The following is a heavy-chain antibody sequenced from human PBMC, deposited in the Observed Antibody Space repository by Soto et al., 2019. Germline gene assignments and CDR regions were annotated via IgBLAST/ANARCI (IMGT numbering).Heavy chain of an antibody. J-gene: IGHJ4*02. V-gene: IGHV2-5*02. CDR2: IYWDDDK. CDR3: AHVFNSNSGSYRYFDY. D-gene: IGHD3-16*02. CDR1: GLSLTTGGVG. Sequence: QITLKESGPTLVNPTQTITMTCTFSGLSLTTGGVGVGWIRQPPGKALEWLALIYWDDDKRYSPSLKSRLTITKDTSKNQVVLTLTNMDPVDTATFYCAHVFNSNSGSYRYFDYWGQGTLVTVSS.